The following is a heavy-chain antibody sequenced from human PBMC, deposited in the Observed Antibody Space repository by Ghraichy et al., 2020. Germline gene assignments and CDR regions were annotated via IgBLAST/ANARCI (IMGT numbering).Heavy chain of an antibody. Sequence: GESLNISCAASGFTFSSYGMHWVRQAPGKGLEWVAVISYDGSNKYYADSVKGRFTISRDNSKNTLYLQMNSLRAEDTAVYYCAKDMAKRRSFGTTADLYYYGMDVWGQGTTVTVSS. CDR1: GFTFSSYG. J-gene: IGHJ6*02. V-gene: IGHV3-30*18. CDR3: AKDMAKRRSFGTTADLYYYGMDV. D-gene: IGHD1-7*01. CDR2: ISYDGSNK.